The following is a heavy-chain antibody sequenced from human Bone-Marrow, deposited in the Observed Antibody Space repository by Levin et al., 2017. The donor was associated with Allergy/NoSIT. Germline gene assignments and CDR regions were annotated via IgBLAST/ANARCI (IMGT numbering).Heavy chain of an antibody. V-gene: IGHV5-51*01. J-gene: IGHJ2*01. Sequence: GESLKISCRAAGYTFSSYWIGWVRQMPGKGLEWMGSIYAGGSDTRYSPSFRGQVTISADKSIRTAYLQWRSLKASDTAMYSCVRPIVVVNAVEENWFFDIWGRGTLVTVSS. CDR2: IYAGGSDT. D-gene: IGHD2-21*01. CDR3: VRPIVVVNAVEENWFFDI. CDR1: GYTFSSYW.